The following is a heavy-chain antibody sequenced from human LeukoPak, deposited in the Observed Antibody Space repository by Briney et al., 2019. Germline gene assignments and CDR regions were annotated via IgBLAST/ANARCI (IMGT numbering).Heavy chain of an antibody. CDR2: IYYSGST. Sequence: SETLSLTCTVSGGSISSYYWSWLRQPPGKGLEWIGYIYYSGSTNYNPSLKSRVTISVDTSKNQFSLKLSSVTAADTAVYYCARHDYGDYVDYWGQGTLVTVSS. V-gene: IGHV4-59*08. D-gene: IGHD4-17*01. CDR1: GGSISSYY. CDR3: ARHDYGDYVDY. J-gene: IGHJ4*02.